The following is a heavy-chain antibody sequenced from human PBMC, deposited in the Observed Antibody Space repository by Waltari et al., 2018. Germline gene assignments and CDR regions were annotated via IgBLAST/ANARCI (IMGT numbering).Heavy chain of an antibody. V-gene: IGHV3-15*01. CDR3: TTALAG. CDR2: IKSKTDGGLT. J-gene: IGHJ4*02. CDR1: GFTFSNAW. Sequence: EVQLVESGGGLVKPGGSLRLSCAASGFTFSNAWMSWVRQAPGKGLEWVGRIKSKTDGGLTDYAAPVKGRFTISRDDSKNTLYLQMNSLKTEDTAVYYCTTALAGWGQGTLVTVSS. D-gene: IGHD6-19*01.